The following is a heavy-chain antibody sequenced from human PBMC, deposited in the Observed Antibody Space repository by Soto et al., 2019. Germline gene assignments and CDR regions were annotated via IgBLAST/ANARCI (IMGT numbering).Heavy chain of an antibody. Sequence: QVQLQESGPGLVKPSGTLSLTCGVSGDSITSTNWWSWVRQPPGRGLEWIGEIYHSGTTHYNPSLKSRITILLDESKNQFSLNLSSVTAADTAVHYCARLKGPDHYGLDVWGQGTTVSVFS. CDR1: GDSITSTNW. J-gene: IGHJ6*02. V-gene: IGHV4-4*02. CDR2: IYHSGTT. CDR3: ARLKGPDHYGLDV.